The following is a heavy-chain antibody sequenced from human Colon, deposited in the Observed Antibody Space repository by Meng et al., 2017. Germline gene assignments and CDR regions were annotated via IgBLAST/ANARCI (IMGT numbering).Heavy chain of an antibody. CDR3: ARGGNFDP. CDR2: ISTNTGTP. D-gene: IGHD2/OR15-2a*01. V-gene: IGHV7-4-1*02. CDR1: GYTFSTYT. J-gene: IGHJ5*02. Sequence: QVQLLQPGSELQEHAASVKVSCKASGYTFSTYTINGVRQAHGRGLEWMEWISTNTGTPTYTQGFTGRFVFSLDTSVSTAYLQISSLKAEDTAVYYCARGGNFDPWGQGTLVTVSS.